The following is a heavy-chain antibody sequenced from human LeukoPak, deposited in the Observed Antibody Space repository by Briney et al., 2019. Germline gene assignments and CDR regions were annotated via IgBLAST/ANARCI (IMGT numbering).Heavy chain of an antibody. D-gene: IGHD3-10*01. Sequence: SETLSLTCTVSGGTISSGSYYWSWIRQPAGKGLEWIGRIYTSGSTNYNPSLKSRITISVDTSKDQFSLKLSSVTAADTAVYYCARVGLLWFGGREGYYGMDVWGQGTTVTVSS. V-gene: IGHV4-61*02. CDR1: GGTISSGSYY. CDR2: IYTSGST. J-gene: IGHJ6*02. CDR3: ARVGLLWFGGREGYYGMDV.